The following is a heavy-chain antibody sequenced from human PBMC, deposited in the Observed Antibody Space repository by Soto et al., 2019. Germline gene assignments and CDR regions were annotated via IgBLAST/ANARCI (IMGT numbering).Heavy chain of an antibody. Sequence: QVQLVQSGAEVKKPGSSVKVSCKASGGTFSNYALDWVRQAPGQGLEWMGGIIPIFGTVRHAQNFQGRVTITADESAXTAYMELSSLRYEDTAMYYCASGGERDYYDLSGWRWGQGTLVTVSS. CDR1: GGTFSNYA. CDR2: IIPIFGTV. D-gene: IGHD3-22*01. J-gene: IGHJ1*01. CDR3: ASGGERDYYDLSGWR. V-gene: IGHV1-69*12.